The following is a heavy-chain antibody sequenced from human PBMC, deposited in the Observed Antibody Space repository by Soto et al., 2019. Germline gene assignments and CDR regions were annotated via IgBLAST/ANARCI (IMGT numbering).Heavy chain of an antibody. V-gene: IGHV3-23*01. D-gene: IGHD2-15*01. CDR3: AKDWVYCSGGSCPRPFDY. CDR1: GFTFSSYA. CDR2: ISGSGATT. J-gene: IGHJ4*02. Sequence: EVQLLESGGGLVQPGGSLRLSCATSGFTFSSYAMTWVRQAPGKGLEWVSTISGSGATTHYADPVKGRFTISRDNSKNTLCLQMNSLRAEDTAVYYCAKDWVYCSGGSCPRPFDYWGQGTLVTVSS.